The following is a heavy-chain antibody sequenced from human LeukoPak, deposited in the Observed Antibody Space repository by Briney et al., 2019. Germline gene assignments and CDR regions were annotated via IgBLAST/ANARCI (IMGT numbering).Heavy chain of an antibody. CDR3: ARGPTLSWTSAYYFDY. CDR1: GFTFNSYG. Sequence: GGSLRLSCAASGFTFNSYGMSWVREAPGKGLEWVAIVKQDGSEKYYVDSVKGRFIISRDNAQNSLYLQMNSLRAEDTAVYYCARGPTLSWTSAYYFDYWGQGTLVTVSS. D-gene: IGHD1-1*01. CDR2: VKQDGSEK. J-gene: IGHJ4*02. V-gene: IGHV3-7*01.